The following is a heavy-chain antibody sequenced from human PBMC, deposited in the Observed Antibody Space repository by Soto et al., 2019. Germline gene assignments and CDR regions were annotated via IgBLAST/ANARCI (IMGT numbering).Heavy chain of an antibody. CDR3: ARPMTYYYGSGSQYYYYGMHV. CDR1: GGTFSSYA. CDR2: IIPIFGTA. Sequence: SVKVSCKASGGTFSSYAISWVRQAPGQGLEWMGGIIPIFGTANYAQKFQGRVTITADESTSTAYMELSSLRSEDTAVYYCARPMTYYYGSGSQYYYYGMHVSGQGTTVTVYS. J-gene: IGHJ6*02. V-gene: IGHV1-69*13. D-gene: IGHD3-10*01.